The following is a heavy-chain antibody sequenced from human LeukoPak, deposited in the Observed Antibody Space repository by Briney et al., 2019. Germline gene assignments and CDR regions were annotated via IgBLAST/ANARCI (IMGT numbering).Heavy chain of an antibody. CDR3: ARAGSGEIGDY. V-gene: IGHV4-59*02. CDR1: GGSVSDYY. J-gene: IGHJ4*02. Sequence: SETLSLTCTVSGGSVSDYYWSWIRQSPGKGLEWIGYIYYTGSTSYNPSLRSRVTMSADTSKNQFSLKLSSVTAADTAVYYCARAGSGEIGDYWGQGTLVTVSS. CDR2: IYYTGST. D-gene: IGHD4-17*01.